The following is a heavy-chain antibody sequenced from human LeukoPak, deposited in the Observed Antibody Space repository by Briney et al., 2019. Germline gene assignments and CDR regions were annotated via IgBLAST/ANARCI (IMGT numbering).Heavy chain of an antibody. CDR3: ARRSFYSSSSGVHL. CDR2: MYYSGST. CDR1: GGSISSSGYY. D-gene: IGHD6-13*01. J-gene: IGHJ4*02. V-gene: IGHV4-39*07. Sequence: SETLSLTCTVSGGSISSSGYYWGWIRQPPGKGLEWIGSMYYSGSTYYNPSLKSRVTISVDTSKNQFSLKLNSVTAADTAVYYCARRSFYSSSSGVHLWGQGTLVTVSS.